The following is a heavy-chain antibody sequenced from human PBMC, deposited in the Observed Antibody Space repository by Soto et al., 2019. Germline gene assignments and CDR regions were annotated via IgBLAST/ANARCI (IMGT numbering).Heavy chain of an antibody. CDR3: ARGRYGDY. CDR1: GYDFTTYG. CDR2: ISAHNGNT. D-gene: IGHD1-1*01. Sequence: QVHLVQSGAEVKKSWASVKVSCKGSGYDFTTYGITWVRQAPGQGLEWMAWISAHNGNTDYAQKLQGRGTLTRDTPTSTAYMELRSLRSDVTAVYYCARGRYGDYWGQGALVTFSS. V-gene: IGHV1-18*01. J-gene: IGHJ4*02.